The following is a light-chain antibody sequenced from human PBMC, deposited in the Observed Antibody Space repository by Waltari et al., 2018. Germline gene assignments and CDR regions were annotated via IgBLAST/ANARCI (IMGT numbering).Light chain of an antibody. J-gene: IGKJ1*01. CDR3: QHYLRLPVT. Sequence: EIVLTPSPCTLPLSLGERATVSCKARQRVSRALAWYRQKPGKAPRLLIYGASTRATGIPDRFCGSGSGTDFSLTISRLEPDDFAVYYCQHYLRLPVTFGQGTTVEI. V-gene: IGKV3-20*01. CDR2: GAS. CDR1: QRVSRA.